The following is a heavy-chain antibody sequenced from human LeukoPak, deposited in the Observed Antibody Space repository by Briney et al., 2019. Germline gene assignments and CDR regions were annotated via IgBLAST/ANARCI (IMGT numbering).Heavy chain of an antibody. J-gene: IGHJ4*02. V-gene: IGHV3-21*01. CDR2: ISSSGSYI. CDR1: GFTFSSYS. CDR3: ARDLLGRDGYNFDY. D-gene: IGHD5-24*01. Sequence: TGGSLRLSCAASGFTFSSYSMNWVRQAPGKGLEWVSSISSSGSYIYYADSVKGRFTISRDNAKNSLYLQMNSLRAEDTAVYYCARDLLGRDGYNFDYWGQGTLVTVSS.